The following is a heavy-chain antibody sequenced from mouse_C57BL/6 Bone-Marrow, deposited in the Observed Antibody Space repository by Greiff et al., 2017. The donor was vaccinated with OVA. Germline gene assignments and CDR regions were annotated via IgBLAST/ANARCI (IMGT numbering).Heavy chain of an antibody. J-gene: IGHJ3*01. V-gene: IGHV1-50*01. Sequence: QVQLQQPGAELVKPGASVKLSCKASGYTFTSYWMQWVTQRPGQGLEWIGEIDPSDSYTNNKQKFKGKATLTVDTSTSTTYMQLSSLTSEDSAVYYCAREDDGSSWGFADWGQGTLVTVSA. D-gene: IGHD1-1*01. CDR1: GYTFTSYW. CDR2: IDPSDSYT. CDR3: AREDDGSSWGFAD.